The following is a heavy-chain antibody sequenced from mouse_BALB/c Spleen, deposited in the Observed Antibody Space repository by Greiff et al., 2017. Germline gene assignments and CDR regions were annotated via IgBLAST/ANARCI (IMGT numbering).Heavy chain of an antibody. CDR2: ISDGGSYT. V-gene: IGHV5-4*02. CDR3: ARDLYDYDSYAMDY. D-gene: IGHD2-4*01. J-gene: IGHJ4*01. Sequence: DVQLVESGGGLVKPGGSLKLSCAASGFTFSDYYMYWVRQTPEKRLEWVATISDGGSYTYYPDSVKGRFTISRDNAKNNLYLQMSSLKSEDTAMYYCARDLYDYDSYAMDYWGQGTSVTVSS. CDR1: GFTFSDYY.